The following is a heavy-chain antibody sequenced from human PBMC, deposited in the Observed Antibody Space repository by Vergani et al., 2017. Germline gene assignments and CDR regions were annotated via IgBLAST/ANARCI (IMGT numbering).Heavy chain of an antibody. Sequence: QVQLVQSGAEVKKPGSSVKVSCKASGGTFSSYAISWVRQAPGQGLEWMGRIIPNSGGTNYAQKFQGRVTMTRDTSISTAYMELSSLRSEDTAVYYCATTVTTGAYYYYGMDVWGQGTTVTVSS. CDR2: IIPNSGGT. CDR1: GGTFSSYA. J-gene: IGHJ6*02. D-gene: IGHD4-17*01. CDR3: ATTVTTGAYYYYGMDV. V-gene: IGHV1-2*02.